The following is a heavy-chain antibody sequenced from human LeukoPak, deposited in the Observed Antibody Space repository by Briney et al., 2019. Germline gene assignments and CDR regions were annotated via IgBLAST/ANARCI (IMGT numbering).Heavy chain of an antibody. CDR2: INPNSGGT. V-gene: IGHV1-2*02. Sequence: GASVKVSCKASGYTFTGYYMHWVRQAPGQGLEWMGWINPNSGGTNYAQKFQGRVTMTRDTSISTAYMELSRLRSDDTAVYYCARDHGYRYSGSYIWGQGTLVTVSS. CDR1: GYTFTGYY. D-gene: IGHD1-26*01. J-gene: IGHJ4*02. CDR3: ARDHGYRYSGSYI.